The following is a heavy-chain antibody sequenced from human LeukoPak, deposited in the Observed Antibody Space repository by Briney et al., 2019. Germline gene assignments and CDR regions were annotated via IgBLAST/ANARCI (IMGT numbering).Heavy chain of an antibody. CDR2: ISYDGSNK. J-gene: IGHJ4*02. Sequence: QPGRSLRLSCAASGFTFSSYAMHWVRQAPGKGLEWVAVISYDGSNKYYADSVKGRFTISRDNSKNTLYPQMNSLRAEDTAVYYCARDLEYSSSGGFDYWGQGTLVTVSS. V-gene: IGHV3-30-3*01. D-gene: IGHD6-6*01. CDR1: GFTFSSYA. CDR3: ARDLEYSSSGGFDY.